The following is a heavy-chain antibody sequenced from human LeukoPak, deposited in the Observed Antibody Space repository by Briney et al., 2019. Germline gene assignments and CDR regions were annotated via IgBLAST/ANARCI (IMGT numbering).Heavy chain of an antibody. Sequence: SETLSLTCAVYGGSFSGYYWSWIRQPPGKGLEWIGEINHSGSTNYNPSLKSRVTISVDTSKNQFSLKLSSVTAADTAVYYCARSRFYYDILTGYYPFPIFDYWGQGTLVTVSS. CDR3: ARSRFYYDILTGYYPFPIFDY. CDR2: INHSGST. CDR1: GGSFSGYY. V-gene: IGHV4-34*01. J-gene: IGHJ4*02. D-gene: IGHD3-9*01.